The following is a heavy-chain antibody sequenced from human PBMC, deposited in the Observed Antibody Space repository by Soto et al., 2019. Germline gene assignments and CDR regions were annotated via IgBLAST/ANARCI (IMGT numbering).Heavy chain of an antibody. J-gene: IGHJ4*02. D-gene: IGHD2-15*01. CDR1: GFTFSSYA. CDR2: ISYDGSNK. Sequence: QVQLVESGGGVVQPGRSLRLSCAASGFTFSSYAMHWVRQAPGKGLEWVAVISYDGSNKYYADSVKGRFTISRDNSKNTRYLQMNSLRAEDTGVYYCARVPSSSGRAHFDYWGQGTLVTVSS. V-gene: IGHV3-30-3*01. CDR3: ARVPSSSGRAHFDY.